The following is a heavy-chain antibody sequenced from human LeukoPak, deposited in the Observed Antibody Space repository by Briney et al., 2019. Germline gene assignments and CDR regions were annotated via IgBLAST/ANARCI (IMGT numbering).Heavy chain of an antibody. CDR2: IIPIFGTA. CDR3: AIVVGGLYYDSSGYYLFDY. Sequence: ASVKVSCKASGRTFSSYAISWVRQAPGQGLEWMGGIIPIFGTANYAQKFQGRVTITADESTSTAYMELSSLRSEDTAVYYCAIVVGGLYYDSSGYYLFDYWGQGTLVTVSS. CDR1: GRTFSSYA. J-gene: IGHJ4*02. D-gene: IGHD3-22*01. V-gene: IGHV1-69*13.